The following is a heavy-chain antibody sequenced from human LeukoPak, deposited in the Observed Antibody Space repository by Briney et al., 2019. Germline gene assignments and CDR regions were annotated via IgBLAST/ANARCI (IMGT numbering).Heavy chain of an antibody. CDR2: ISYDGSNK. CDR1: GFTFSSYV. J-gene: IGHJ4*02. V-gene: IGHV3-30*18. D-gene: IGHD2-2*02. CDR3: AKDLAVYCSSTSCYRGYFDY. Sequence: GGSLRLSCAASGFTFSSYVMHWVRQAPGKGLEWVAVISYDGSNKYYADSVKGRFTISRDNSRNTLYLQMNSLRAEDTAVYYCAKDLAVYCSSTSCYRGYFDYWGQGTLVTVSS.